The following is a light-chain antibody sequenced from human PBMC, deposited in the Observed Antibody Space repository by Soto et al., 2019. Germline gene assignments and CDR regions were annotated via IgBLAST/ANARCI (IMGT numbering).Light chain of an antibody. CDR1: RPNTGSNT. V-gene: IGLV1-44*01. Sequence: QCVLAHPPPASGTRGQKKTVSCSGSRPNTGSNTVNCYQQLPGSAPNLLFYSNYQRPSGVPDGFSGSKSGTSASLAISGLRSEDEADYYCAAWNDSLNGFYVFGTGTKVTVL. J-gene: IGLJ1*01. CDR3: AAWNDSLNGFYV. CDR2: SNY.